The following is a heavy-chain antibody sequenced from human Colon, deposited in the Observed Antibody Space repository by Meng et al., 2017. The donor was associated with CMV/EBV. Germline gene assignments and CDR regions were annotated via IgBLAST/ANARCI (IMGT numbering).Heavy chain of an antibody. V-gene: IGHV1-2*02. D-gene: IGHD6-19*01. CDR1: GYTGYY. CDR3: ARAVADSYGLDV. Sequence: ASVKVSCKASGYTGYYIHWVRQAPGRVLEWMGWFNLDSDSTEYAKNFQGRLTMTRDTSINSVSMELSGLTSDDTAIYYCARAVADSYGLDVWGQGTKVTVSS. CDR2: FNLDSDST. J-gene: IGHJ6*02.